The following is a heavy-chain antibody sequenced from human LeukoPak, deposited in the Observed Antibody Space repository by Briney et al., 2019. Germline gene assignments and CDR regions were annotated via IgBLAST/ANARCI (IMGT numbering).Heavy chain of an antibody. D-gene: IGHD4-17*01. V-gene: IGHV3-53*01. CDR3: ARDWRYGDWNDAFDI. Sequence: PGGSLRLSCAASGFTFSSNYMSWVRQAPGKGLEWVSAIYSGGSTYYADSVKGRFTISRDNSKNTLYLQMNSLRAEDTAVYYCARDWRYGDWNDAFDIWGQGTMVTVSS. CDR1: GFTFSSNY. CDR2: IYSGGST. J-gene: IGHJ3*02.